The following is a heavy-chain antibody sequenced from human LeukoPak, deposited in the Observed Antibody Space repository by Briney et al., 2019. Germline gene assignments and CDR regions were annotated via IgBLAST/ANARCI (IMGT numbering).Heavy chain of an antibody. Sequence: SQTLSLTCAISGDSVSSNSAAWNWIRQSPSRGLEWLGRTYYRSKWYNDYAVSVKSRITINPDTSKNQFSLQLNSVTPEDTAVYYCARGYCSSTSCYTRNYYYYYMDVWGKGTTVTVPS. CDR2: TYYRSKWYN. CDR3: ARGYCSSTSCYTRNYYYYYMDV. J-gene: IGHJ6*03. V-gene: IGHV6-1*01. D-gene: IGHD2-2*02. CDR1: GDSVSSNSAA.